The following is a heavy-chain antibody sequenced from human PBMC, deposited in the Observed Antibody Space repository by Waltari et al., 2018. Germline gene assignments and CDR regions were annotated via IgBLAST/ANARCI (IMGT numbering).Heavy chain of an antibody. D-gene: IGHD6-6*01. V-gene: IGHV1-69*05. CDR3: ASAPLPKYSSSSEDY. CDR1: GGTFSSYA. J-gene: IGHJ4*02. CDR2: IIPSFGTA. Sequence: QVQLVQSGAEVKKPGSSVKVSCKASGGTFSSYAISWVRQAPGQGLEWMGGIIPSFGTANYAQKFQGRVTITTDESTSTAYMELSSLRSEDTAVYYCASAPLPKYSSSSEDYWGQGTLVTVSS.